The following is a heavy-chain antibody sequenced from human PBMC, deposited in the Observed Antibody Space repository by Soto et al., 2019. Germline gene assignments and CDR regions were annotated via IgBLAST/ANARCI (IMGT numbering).Heavy chain of an antibody. D-gene: IGHD6-25*01. V-gene: IGHV1-46*03. J-gene: IGHJ5*02. CDR3: SRDRERAYWFDP. Sequence: QAQLVQSGAEARAPGASVKISCKASGYIFTSYYIHWVRQAPGQGLEYLGVAYPHTATTFVAQKFQGRITVTMDTSTSTVDMELTSLTPEDTAVYYCSRDRERAYWFDPWGQGTLVTVSS. CDR2: AYPHTATT. CDR1: GYIFTSYY.